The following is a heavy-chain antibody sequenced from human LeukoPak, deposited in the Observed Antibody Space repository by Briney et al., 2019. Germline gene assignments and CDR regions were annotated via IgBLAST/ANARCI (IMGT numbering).Heavy chain of an antibody. D-gene: IGHD3-10*01. CDR2: IYYSGST. V-gene: IGHV4-59*01. CDR3: ARDKARGSPPQDYYYGMDV. Sequence: SETLSLTCTVSGGSISSYYWSWIRQPPGKGLEWIGYIYYSGSTNYNPSLKNLVTISVDTSKNQFSLKLSSVTAADTAVYYCARDKARGSPPQDYYYGMDVWGQGTTVTVSS. J-gene: IGHJ6*02. CDR1: GGSISSYY.